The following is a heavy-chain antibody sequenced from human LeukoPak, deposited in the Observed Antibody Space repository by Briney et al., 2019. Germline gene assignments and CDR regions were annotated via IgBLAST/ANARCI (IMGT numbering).Heavy chain of an antibody. D-gene: IGHD3-22*01. Sequence: PGGSLRLSCAASGFAFSSYGMHWVRQAPGKGLEWVGRIKSKTDGGTTDYAAPVKGRFTISRDDSKNTLYLQMNSLKTEDTAVYYCARFIGYNGYYSNDYWGQGTLVTVSS. CDR1: GFAFSSYG. CDR3: ARFIGYNGYYSNDY. J-gene: IGHJ4*02. CDR2: IKSKTDGGTT. V-gene: IGHV3-15*01.